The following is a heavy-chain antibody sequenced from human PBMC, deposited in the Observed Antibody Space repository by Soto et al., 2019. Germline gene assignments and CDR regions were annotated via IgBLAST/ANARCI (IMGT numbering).Heavy chain of an antibody. V-gene: IGHV3-21*06. CDR3: ARVHLVRTSSYYCGMDV. CDR1: GFTFSNYR. J-gene: IGHJ6*02. D-gene: IGHD6-6*01. CDR2: ISGSGKDT. Sequence: GGSLRLSCATSGFTFSNYRMNWVREAPGKGLEWVASISGSGKDTFYRDSVKGRFTISRDNAESSLVLQMNSLTVDDTAVYHCARVHLVRTSSYYCGMDVWGPGTTVSVSS.